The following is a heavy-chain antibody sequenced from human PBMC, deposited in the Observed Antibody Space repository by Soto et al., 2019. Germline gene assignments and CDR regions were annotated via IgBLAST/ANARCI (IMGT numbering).Heavy chain of an antibody. D-gene: IGHD3-3*01. CDR2: IYYSGST. CDR3: ARRFGEYVDWFDP. CDR1: GGSISNSGHY. Sequence: QVQLQESGPGLVKHSQTLSLTYTVSGGSISNSGHYWSWIRQPPGKGLEWIGYIYYSGSTYYTPSLKSRVTISVDTSKHQFSLKLSSVTVADTAVYYCARRFGEYVDWFDPWGQGTLVTVSS. V-gene: IGHV4-31*03. J-gene: IGHJ5*02.